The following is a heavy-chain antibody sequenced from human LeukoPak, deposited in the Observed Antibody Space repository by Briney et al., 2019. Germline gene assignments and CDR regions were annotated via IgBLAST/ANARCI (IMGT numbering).Heavy chain of an antibody. J-gene: IGHJ5*02. D-gene: IGHD6-6*01. CDR2: IKQDGSEK. CDR1: GFTFSSYW. Sequence: PGGSLRLSCAASGFTFSSYWMSWVRQAPGKGLEWVANIKQDGSEKYYVDSVKGRFTISRDNAKNSLYLQMNSLRAEDTAVYYCARKKGNPWRFLAARRTDWFDPWGQGTLVTVSS. CDR3: ARKKGNPWRFLAARRTDWFDP. V-gene: IGHV3-7*01.